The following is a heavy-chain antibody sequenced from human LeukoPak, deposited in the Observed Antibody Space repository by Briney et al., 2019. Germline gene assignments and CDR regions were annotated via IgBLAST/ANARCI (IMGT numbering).Heavy chain of an antibody. D-gene: IGHD5-24*01. CDR2: ISGRGDNT. Sequence: GGSLRLSCAASGFTFSSYAMSWVRQAPGKGLEWVSGISGRGDNTSYADSVKGRFTFSRDNSKNTLYLQMNSLRAEDTAVYYCAKRPRWLQFHYWGQGTRVTVSS. V-gene: IGHV3-23*01. CDR1: GFTFSSYA. J-gene: IGHJ4*02. CDR3: AKRPRWLQFHY.